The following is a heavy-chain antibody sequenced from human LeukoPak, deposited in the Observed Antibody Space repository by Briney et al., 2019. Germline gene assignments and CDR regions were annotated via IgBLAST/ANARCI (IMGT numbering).Heavy chain of an antibody. CDR2: INPNSSGT. J-gene: IGHJ4*02. CDR3: ARIVAETYYDFWSGYSIFDY. V-gene: IGHV1-2*02. Sequence: ASVKVSCKASGYTFTGYYMHWVRQAPGQGLEWMGWINPNSSGTNYAQKFQGRVTMTRDTSICTAYMELSRLRSDDTAVYYCARIVAETYYDFWSGYSIFDYWGQGTLVTVSS. D-gene: IGHD3-3*01. CDR1: GYTFTGYY.